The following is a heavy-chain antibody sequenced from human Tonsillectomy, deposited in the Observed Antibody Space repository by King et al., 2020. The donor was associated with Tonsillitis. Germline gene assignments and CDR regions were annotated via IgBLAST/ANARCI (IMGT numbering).Heavy chain of an antibody. CDR2: IYTDGRT. CDR1: GFIVSSNY. Sequence: VQLVESGGGLVQPGGSLRLSCAASGFIVSSNYMSWVRQAPGKGLEWVSVIYTDGRTYYADSVKGRFTISRDNSKNTLYLQMNSLRDEDTAVYYCARERDTSVYWLSYWGQGTLVTVSS. CDR3: ARERDTSVYWLSY. J-gene: IGHJ4*02. D-gene: IGHD3-22*01. V-gene: IGHV3-66*01.